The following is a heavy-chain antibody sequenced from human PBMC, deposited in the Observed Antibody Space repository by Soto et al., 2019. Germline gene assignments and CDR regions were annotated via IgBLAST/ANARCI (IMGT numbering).Heavy chain of an antibody. Sequence: SETLSLTCNVSGGSISKFYWAWIRKTAGNGLEWMGRVYATGTTDYNPSLRSRVAMSVDISKKTFSLRLRSVTGADSGVYYCVRDGSKSLRDWFDPWGQGXLVTVHS. CDR2: VYATGTT. CDR1: GGSISKFY. J-gene: IGHJ5*02. V-gene: IGHV4-4*07. CDR3: VRDGSKSLRDWFDP.